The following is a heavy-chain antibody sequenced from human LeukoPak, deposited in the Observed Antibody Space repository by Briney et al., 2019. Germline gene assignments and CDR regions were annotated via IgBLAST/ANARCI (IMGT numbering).Heavy chain of an antibody. V-gene: IGHV4-59*01. Sequence: SETLSLTCTVSGGSISSYYWSWIRQPPGKGLEWIGYIYYSGSTNYNPSLKSRVTISVETSKNQFSLKLSSVTAADTAVYYCARDQYRAFDIWGQGTMVTVSS. CDR1: GGSISSYY. CDR2: IYYSGST. CDR3: ARDQYRAFDI. D-gene: IGHD3-16*02. J-gene: IGHJ3*02.